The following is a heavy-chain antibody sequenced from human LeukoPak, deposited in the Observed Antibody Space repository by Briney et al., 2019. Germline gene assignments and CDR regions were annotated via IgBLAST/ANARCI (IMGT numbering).Heavy chain of an antibody. Sequence: SETLSLTCTVSGGSISSDYWSWIRQPAGKGLEWIGRIYTSGSTNYNPSLKSRVTMSVDTSKNQFSLKLSSVTAADTAVFYCARAQYCSGGSCSWAFDLWGQGALVTVSS. V-gene: IGHV4-4*07. D-gene: IGHD2-15*01. CDR1: GGSISSDY. J-gene: IGHJ4*02. CDR3: ARAQYCSGGSCSWAFDL. CDR2: IYTSGST.